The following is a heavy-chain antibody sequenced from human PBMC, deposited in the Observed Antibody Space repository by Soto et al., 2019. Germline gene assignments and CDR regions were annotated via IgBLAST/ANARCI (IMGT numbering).Heavy chain of an antibody. CDR3: PKGSPAGGWRA. CDR2: TSDDGSKR. D-gene: IGHD6-19*01. J-gene: IGHJ5*02. Sequence: QVQLVESGGGAVLAGMSLRLSCAGSGFTFSDYAMYWVRQAPGKGLEWVAVTSDDGSKRYYADSVKGRFTITRDNSKNALYLQLNTLRREDTVFYSCPKGSPAGGWRAWGKGTLVAAS. V-gene: IGHV3-30*18. CDR1: GFTFSDYA.